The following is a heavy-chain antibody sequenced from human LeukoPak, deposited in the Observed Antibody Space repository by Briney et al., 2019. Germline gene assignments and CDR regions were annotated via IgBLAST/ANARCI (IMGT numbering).Heavy chain of an antibody. D-gene: IGHD4-17*01. CDR1: GFTFSSYA. Sequence: GGSLRLSCAASGFTFSSYAMSRVRQAPGKGLEWVSAISGSGGSTYYADSVKGRFTISRDNSKNTLYLQMNSLRAEDTAVYYCAKVGGDYVVEYYFDYWGQGTLVTVSS. J-gene: IGHJ4*02. V-gene: IGHV3-23*01. CDR2: ISGSGGST. CDR3: AKVGGDYVVEYYFDY.